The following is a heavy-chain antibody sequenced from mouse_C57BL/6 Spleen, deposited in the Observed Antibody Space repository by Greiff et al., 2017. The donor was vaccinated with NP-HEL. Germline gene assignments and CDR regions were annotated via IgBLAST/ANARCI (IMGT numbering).Heavy chain of an antibody. Sequence: QVQLQQPGAELVKPGASVKMSCKASGYTFTSYWITWVKQRPGQGLEWIGDIYPGSGSTNYNEKFKSKATLTVDTSSSTAYMQLSSLTSEDSAVYYCARLDYYGSTDYYFDYWGQGTTLTVSS. V-gene: IGHV1-55*01. CDR3: ARLDYYGSTDYYFDY. J-gene: IGHJ2*01. CDR1: GYTFTSYW. D-gene: IGHD1-1*01. CDR2: IYPGSGST.